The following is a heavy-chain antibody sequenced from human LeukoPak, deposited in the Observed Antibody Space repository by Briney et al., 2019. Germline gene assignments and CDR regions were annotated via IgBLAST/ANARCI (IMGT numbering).Heavy chain of an antibody. CDR3: ARESVWFGELSVDY. D-gene: IGHD3-10*01. CDR2: ISSSSSYI. V-gene: IGHV3-21*01. CDR1: GFTFSTYT. J-gene: IGHJ4*02. Sequence: PGGSLRLSCAASGFTFSTYTMSWVRQAPGKGLEWVLSISSSSSYIYYADSVKGRFTISRDNAKNSLYLQMNSLRAEDTAVYYCARESVWFGELSVDYWGQGTLVTVSS.